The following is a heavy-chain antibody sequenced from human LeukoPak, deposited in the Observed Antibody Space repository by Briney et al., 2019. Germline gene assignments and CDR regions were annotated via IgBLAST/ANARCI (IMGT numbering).Heavy chain of an antibody. V-gene: IGHV3-7*01. J-gene: IGHJ4*02. Sequence: PGGSLRLSCAASGFTFSSYWMSWARQAPGKGLEWVANIKQDGSEKYYVEAVKGRSTISRDNAKNSLYLQMNSLRAEDTAVYYCASVGSGSSDYWGQGTLVTVSS. CDR1: GFTFSSYW. CDR2: IKQDGSEK. D-gene: IGHD3-10*01. CDR3: ASVGSGSSDY.